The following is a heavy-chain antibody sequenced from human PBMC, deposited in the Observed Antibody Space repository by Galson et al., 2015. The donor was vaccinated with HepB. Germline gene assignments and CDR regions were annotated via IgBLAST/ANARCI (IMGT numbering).Heavy chain of an antibody. CDR3: AKSPRGGVPHLTWFDS. CDR1: GFTFSTYA. CDR2: ISGSIGNT. J-gene: IGHJ5*01. D-gene: IGHD3-10*01. Sequence: SLRLSCAASGFTFSTYAMSWVRQAPGKGLEWVSAISGSIGNTYYAHSVKGRFTISRDNSKNTLYLQMDSLRAEDTAVYYCAKSPRGGVPHLTWFDSWGQGTLVTVSS. V-gene: IGHV3-23*01.